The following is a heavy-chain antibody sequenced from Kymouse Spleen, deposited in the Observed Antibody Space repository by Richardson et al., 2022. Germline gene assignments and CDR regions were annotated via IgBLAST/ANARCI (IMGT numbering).Heavy chain of an antibody. CDR3: ARDERFWSGYYTGYYYYYGMDV. CDR1: GFTFSSYS. J-gene: IGHJ6*02. D-gene: IGHD3-3*01. V-gene: IGHV3-21*03. Sequence: EVQLVESGGGLVKPGGSLRLSCAASGFTFSSYSMNWVRQAPGKGLEWVSSISSSSSYIYYADSVKGRFTISRDNAKNSLYLQMNSLRAEDTAVYYCARDERFWSGYYTGYYYYYGMDVWGQGTTVTVSS. CDR2: ISSSSSYI.